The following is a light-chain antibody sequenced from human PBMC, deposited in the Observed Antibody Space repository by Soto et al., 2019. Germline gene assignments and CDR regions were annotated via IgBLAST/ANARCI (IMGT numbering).Light chain of an antibody. V-gene: IGLV2-8*01. Sequence: QSALTQPPSASGSPGQSVTISCTGTSSDVGGYNYVSWYQQHPGKVPKLMVYEVNKRPSGVPDRFSGSKSGNTASLTVSGLPAEGEADYYCTSYAGGNNVFGTGTKLTVL. CDR2: EVN. J-gene: IGLJ1*01. CDR1: SSDVGGYNY. CDR3: TSYAGGNNV.